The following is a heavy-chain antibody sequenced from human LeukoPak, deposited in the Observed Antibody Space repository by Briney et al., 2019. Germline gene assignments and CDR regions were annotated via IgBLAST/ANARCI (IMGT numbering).Heavy chain of an antibody. CDR1: RGSISNTSHS. CDR3: ARGTAV. Sequence: SETLSLTRTLSRGSISNTSHSTGSIRQPPGKGLEWIGSIYYSGRTYYNPSLKSRVTISVHTSKNQFSLKLSSVTAADTAVYYCARGTAVWGQGALVTVSS. J-gene: IGHJ4*02. V-gene: IGHV4-39*01. D-gene: IGHD6-19*01. CDR2: IYYSGRT.